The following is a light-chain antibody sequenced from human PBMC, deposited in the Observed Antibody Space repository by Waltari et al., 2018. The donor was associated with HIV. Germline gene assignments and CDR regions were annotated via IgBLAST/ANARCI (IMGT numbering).Light chain of an antibody. V-gene: IGLV1-47*01. Sequence: QSVLTQPPSASGTPGPRVTISCSGGSPNIGTHFVYWYQQVARTTPKLLIFRNNKRPSGVPDRFSGSKSGTSASLSISGLRPEDEADYYCATWDDSSSGSWVFGGGTKVTVL. CDR1: SPNIGTHF. CDR2: RNN. J-gene: IGLJ3*02. CDR3: ATWDDSSSGSWV.